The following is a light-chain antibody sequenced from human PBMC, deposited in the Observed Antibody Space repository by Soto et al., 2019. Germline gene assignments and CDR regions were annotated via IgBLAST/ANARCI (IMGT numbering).Light chain of an antibody. J-gene: IGKJ4*01. CDR1: QSVSSTY. CDR2: GAS. CDR3: QQYNEWPPLT. Sequence: EIVLTQSPGTLSLSPGERATLSCRASQSVSSTYLAWYQQKPGQAPRLFIYGASTRATDIPARFSGSGPGTEFTLTISNLQSEDFAVYYCQQYNEWPPLTFGGGTKVDIK. V-gene: IGKV3-15*01.